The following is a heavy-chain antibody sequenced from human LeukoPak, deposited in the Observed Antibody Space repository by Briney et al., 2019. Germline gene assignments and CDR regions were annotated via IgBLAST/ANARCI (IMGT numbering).Heavy chain of an antibody. V-gene: IGHV3-64*01. Sequence: GGSLRLSCAASGFTFSSYAMHWVRQAPGKGLEFVSGISSDGDRTYYVSSVRGRFTISRDNSKNTLDLQMGSLRGDDMAVYYCARGGRSGSHDKFDYWGQGTLVTVSS. J-gene: IGHJ4*02. CDR1: GFTFSSYA. D-gene: IGHD1-26*01. CDR2: ISSDGDRT. CDR3: ARGGRSGSHDKFDY.